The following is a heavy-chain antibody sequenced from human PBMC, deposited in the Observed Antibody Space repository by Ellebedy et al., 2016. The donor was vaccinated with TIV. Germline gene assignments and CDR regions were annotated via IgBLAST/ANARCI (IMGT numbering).Heavy chain of an antibody. CDR2: INPSTGST. V-gene: IGHV1-2*05. CDR3: ARGGGVAAAGNALDY. CDR1: GYTFTGYY. D-gene: IGHD6-13*01. J-gene: IGHJ4*02. Sequence: ASVKVSCKTSGYTFTGYYMQWVRQAPGQGLEWMGIINPSTGSTRYAQKFQGRVTMTRDTSISTAYMELSGLISDDTVVFYCARGGGVAAAGNALDYWGQGTLVTVSS.